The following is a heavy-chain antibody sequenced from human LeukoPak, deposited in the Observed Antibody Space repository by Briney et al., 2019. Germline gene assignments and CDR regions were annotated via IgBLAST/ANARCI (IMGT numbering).Heavy chain of an antibody. J-gene: IGHJ4*02. CDR2: IYYTRST. V-gene: IGHV4-39*01. D-gene: IGHD3-22*01. Sequence: SETLSLTCTVSGGSISSSSYYWGWIRQPPGKGLEWIGSIYYTRSTYYNPSLKSRVTISVDTSKNQFSLKLTSVTAADTAVYYCARLYYYDSSGYSLDQWGQGTLVTVSS. CDR1: GGSISSSSYY. CDR3: ARLYYYDSSGYSLDQ.